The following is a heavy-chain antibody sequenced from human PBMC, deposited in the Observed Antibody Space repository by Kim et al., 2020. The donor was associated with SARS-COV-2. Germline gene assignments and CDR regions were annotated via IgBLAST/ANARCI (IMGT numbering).Heavy chain of an antibody. CDR2: IYYSGST. V-gene: IGHV4-30-2*01. CDR1: GGSISSGGYS. D-gene: IGHD3-10*01. Sequence: SETLSLTCAVSGGSISSGGYSWSWIRQPPGKGLEWIGYIYYSGSTYYNPSLKSRVTISVDRSKNQFSLKLSSVTAADTAVYYCARVRHSGMVRGGWFDP. J-gene: IGHJ5*02. CDR3: ARVRHSGMVRGGWFDP.